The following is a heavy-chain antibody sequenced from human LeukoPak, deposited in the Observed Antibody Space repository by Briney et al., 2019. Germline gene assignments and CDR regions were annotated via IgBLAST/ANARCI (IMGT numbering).Heavy chain of an antibody. CDR1: GFTFSSYS. CDR3: ARDFKGYCTNGVCYRVDY. D-gene: IGHD2-8*01. J-gene: IGHJ4*02. V-gene: IGHV3-21*01. CDR2: ISSSSSYI. Sequence: GGSLRPSCAASGFTFSSYSMNWVRQAPGKGLEWVSSISSSSSYIYYADSVKGRFTISRDNAKNSLYLQMNSLRAEDTAVYYCARDFKGYCTNGVCYRVDYWGQGTLVTVSS.